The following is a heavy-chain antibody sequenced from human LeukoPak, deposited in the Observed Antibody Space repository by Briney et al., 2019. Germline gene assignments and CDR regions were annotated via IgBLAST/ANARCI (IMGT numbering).Heavy chain of an antibody. CDR2: IKHDGSEK. V-gene: IGHV3-7*01. D-gene: IGHD3-3*01. CDR3: ATDRGWRTSGYYLYYFEY. Sequence: GGSLRLSCAASGFIFTNYFMSWVRQAPGKGLEWVASIKHDGSEKYYVDSVRGRFTISRDNTMNSLYLQMSSLRAEDTAVYYCATDRGWRTSGYYLYYFEYWGQGTLVTFSS. J-gene: IGHJ4*02. CDR1: GFIFTNYF.